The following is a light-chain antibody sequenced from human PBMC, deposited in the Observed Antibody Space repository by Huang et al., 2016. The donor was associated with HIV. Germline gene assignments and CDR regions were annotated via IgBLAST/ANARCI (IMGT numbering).Light chain of an antibody. V-gene: IGKV3-15*01. CDR2: GAS. CDR1: QSVNNN. Sequence: EIVMTQSPGTLSVSPGERATLSCRASQSVNNNLAWYQQKPGQAPSLLISGASLRAHGLPARFSGSGSGTEFTLTISSLQSEDFAVYYCQQYNNWPTTFGPGTKVDIK. CDR3: QQYNNWPTT. J-gene: IGKJ3*01.